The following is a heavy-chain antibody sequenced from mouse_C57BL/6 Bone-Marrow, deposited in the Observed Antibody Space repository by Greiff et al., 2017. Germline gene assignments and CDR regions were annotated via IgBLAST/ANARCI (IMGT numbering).Heavy chain of an antibody. Sequence: DVQLVESGGGLVQPGGSLKLSCAASGFTFSDYYMYWVRQTPEKRLEWVAYISNGGGSTYYPDTVKGRFTISRDNAKNTLYLQMSRLKSEDTAMYYCARRGIYYGNRGAMDYWGQGTSVTVSS. J-gene: IGHJ4*01. CDR1: GFTFSDYY. D-gene: IGHD2-1*01. CDR3: ARRGIYYGNRGAMDY. CDR2: ISNGGGST. V-gene: IGHV5-12*01.